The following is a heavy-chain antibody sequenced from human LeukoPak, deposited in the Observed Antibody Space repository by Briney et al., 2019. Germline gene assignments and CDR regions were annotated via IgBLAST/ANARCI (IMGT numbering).Heavy chain of an antibody. Sequence: GRSLRLSCAASGFTFSSYAMHWVRQAPGKGLEWVALISYDGSNKYYADSVKGRFAISRDNSKNTLYLQMNSLRAEDTAVYYCARIGWTSGSLLDYWGQGTLVTVSS. V-gene: IGHV3-30*09. CDR3: ARIGWTSGSLLDY. D-gene: IGHD1-26*01. J-gene: IGHJ4*02. CDR2: ISYDGSNK. CDR1: GFTFSSYA.